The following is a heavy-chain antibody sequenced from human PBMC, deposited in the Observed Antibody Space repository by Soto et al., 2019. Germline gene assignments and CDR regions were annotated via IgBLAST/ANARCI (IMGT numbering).Heavy chain of an antibody. Sequence: QEQLVESGGGVVQPGRSLKLSCAASGFSFSSYAMHWVRQAPGNGLEWVALIWHDRSTTSYADSVKGRFTISRDNSKNTHYLQMNNLRAEDTAVYYCARDVETTKANYYYYGMDVWGRGTPVTVSS. CDR1: GFSFSSYA. CDR3: ARDVETTKANYYYYGMDV. V-gene: IGHV3-33*01. CDR2: IWHDRSTT. J-gene: IGHJ6*02. D-gene: IGHD5-18*01.